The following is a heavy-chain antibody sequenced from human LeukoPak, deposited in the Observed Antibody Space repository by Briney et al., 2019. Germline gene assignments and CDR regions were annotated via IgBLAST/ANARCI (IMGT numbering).Heavy chain of an antibody. CDR2: VIETGASP. J-gene: IGHJ4*02. D-gene: IGHD6-19*01. CDR1: GFSFSLYA. V-gene: IGHV3-23*01. Sequence: GGSLRLSCAASGFSFSLYAMNWVRQAPGKGLEWVSTVIETGASPYYADSVRGRFTVSRDSSKNMFYLQMNSLRAEDTAIYYCARRGAGSGGLDYWGQGTLVTVSS. CDR3: ARRGAGSGGLDY.